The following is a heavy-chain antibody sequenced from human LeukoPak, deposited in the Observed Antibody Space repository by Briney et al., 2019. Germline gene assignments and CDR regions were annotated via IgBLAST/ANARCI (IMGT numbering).Heavy chain of an antibody. J-gene: IGHJ3*02. CDR1: GGSISGYY. D-gene: IGHD4-17*01. Sequence: SQTLSLTCTVSGGSISGYYWSWIRQPAGKGLEWIGRIYTSGSTNYNPSLKSRVTMSVDTSKNQFSLKLSSVTAADTAVYYCARDRPDDYGDFRDAFDIWGQGTMVTVSS. CDR3: ARDRPDDYGDFRDAFDI. CDR2: IYTSGST. V-gene: IGHV4-4*07.